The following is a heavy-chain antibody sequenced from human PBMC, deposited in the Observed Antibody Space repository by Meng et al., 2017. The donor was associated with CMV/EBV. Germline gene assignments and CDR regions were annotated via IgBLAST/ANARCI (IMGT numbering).Heavy chain of an antibody. CDR1: GFTFSSYS. CDR2: ISSSSSTI. Sequence: GESLKISCAASGFTFSSYSMNWVRQAPGKGLEWVSYISSSSSTIYYADSVKGRFTISRDNSKNTLYLQMNSLRAEDTAVYYCARDHYDYWGQGTLVTVSS. CDR3: ARDHYDY. D-gene: IGHD1-26*01. V-gene: IGHV3-48*01. J-gene: IGHJ4*02.